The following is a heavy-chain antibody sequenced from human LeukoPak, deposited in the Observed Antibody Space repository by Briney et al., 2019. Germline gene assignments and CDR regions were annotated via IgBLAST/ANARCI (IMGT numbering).Heavy chain of an antibody. CDR1: GFSFISYG. D-gene: IGHD4-17*01. V-gene: IGHV3-30*03. CDR2: ISDDGRSK. CDR3: ATRPSDYGDYVSYFDH. J-gene: IGHJ4*02. Sequence: GGSLRLSCGASGFSFISYGRHRVRQAPGKGLEWVGVISDDGRSKDYADSVKGRFTISRDNSKDTLYLQMNSLRAEDTAVYYCATRPSDYGDYVSYFDHWGQGTLVTVSS.